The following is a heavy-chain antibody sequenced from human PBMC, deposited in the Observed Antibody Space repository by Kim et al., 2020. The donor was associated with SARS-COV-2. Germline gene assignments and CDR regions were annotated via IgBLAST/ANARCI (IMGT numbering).Heavy chain of an antibody. CDR3: AKRLAAAGSSDY. Sequence: GGSLRLSCAASGFTFSSSSMSWVRQAPGKGLEWVSIISSSGGSIYYADSVKGRFTISRDNSKNTLYLQMNSLRAEDTAVYYCAKRLAAAGSSDYWGQGTLVTVSS. J-gene: IGHJ4*02. CDR1: GFTFSSSS. CDR2: ISSSGGSI. V-gene: IGHV3-23*01. D-gene: IGHD6-13*01.